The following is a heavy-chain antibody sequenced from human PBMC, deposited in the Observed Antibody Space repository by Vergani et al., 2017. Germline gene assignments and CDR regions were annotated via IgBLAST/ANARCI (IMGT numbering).Heavy chain of an antibody. CDR1: GGSISSGGYY. V-gene: IGHV4-30-4*01. J-gene: IGHJ4*02. CDR2: IYYSGST. D-gene: IGHD3-10*01. Sequence: QVQLQESGPGLVKPSQTLSLTCTVSGGSISSGGYYWSWIRQPPGKGLEWIGYIYYSGSTYYNPSLKSRVTISVDTSENQFSLKLSSVTAADTAVYYCARDGGSIYGSGSYYIDYWGQGTLVTVSS. CDR3: ARDGGSIYGSGSYYIDY.